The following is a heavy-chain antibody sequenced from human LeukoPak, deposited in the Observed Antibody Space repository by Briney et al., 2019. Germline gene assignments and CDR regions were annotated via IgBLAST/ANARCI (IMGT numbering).Heavy chain of an antibody. V-gene: IGHV3-30*03. J-gene: IGHJ4*02. CDR3: ASLYYDILTGYYISDY. Sequence: GGSLRLSCAASGFTFSDYDMHWVRQAPGKGLEWVAVISFDGSKKFYADSVKGRFTISRDNSKNTLYLQMNSLRNEDTAVYYCASLYYDILTGYYISDYWGQGTLVTVSS. CDR2: ISFDGSKK. CDR1: GFTFSDYD. D-gene: IGHD3-9*01.